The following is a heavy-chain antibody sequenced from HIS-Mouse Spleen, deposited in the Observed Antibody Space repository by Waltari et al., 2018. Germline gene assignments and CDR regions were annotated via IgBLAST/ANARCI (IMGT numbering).Heavy chain of an antibody. V-gene: IGHV3-33*01. D-gene: IGHD6-13*01. J-gene: IGHJ2*01. CDR1: GFTFSSYG. CDR3: AREIPYSSSWYDWYFDL. CDR2: IWYDGSNK. Sequence: QVQLVESGGGVVQPGRSLRLSCAASGFTFSSYGMHWVHQAPGKGVGGGAVIWYDGSNKYYADAVKGRFTISRDNSKNTLYLQMNSLRAEDTAVYYCAREIPYSSSWYDWYFDLWGRGTLVTVSS.